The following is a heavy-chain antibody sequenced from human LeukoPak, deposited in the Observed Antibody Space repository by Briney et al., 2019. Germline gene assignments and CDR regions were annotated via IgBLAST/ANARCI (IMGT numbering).Heavy chain of an antibody. CDR3: ARDYGGAPDIVVVVAVDY. D-gene: IGHD2-15*01. V-gene: IGHV1-69*05. J-gene: IGHJ4*02. Sequence: ASVKVSCKASGGTFSSYAINWVRQAPGQGLEWMGGIIPIFGTANYAQKLQGRVTMTTDTSTSTAYMELRSLRSDDTAVYYCARDYGGAPDIVVVVAVDYWGQGTLVTVSS. CDR1: GGTFSSYA. CDR2: IIPIFGTA.